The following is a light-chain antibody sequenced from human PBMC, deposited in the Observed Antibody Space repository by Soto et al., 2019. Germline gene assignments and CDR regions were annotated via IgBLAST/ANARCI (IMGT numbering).Light chain of an antibody. Sequence: QSALTQPASVSGSPGQSIAISCTGTSSDVGAYNFVSWYQQHPGKVPKLLIYEVSYRPSGVSDRFSGSKSGNTASLTISGLQAEDEADYYCTSYTSSSTYVFGVGTQLTVL. V-gene: IGLV2-14*01. CDR3: TSYTSSSTYV. CDR1: SSDVGAYNF. J-gene: IGLJ7*01. CDR2: EVS.